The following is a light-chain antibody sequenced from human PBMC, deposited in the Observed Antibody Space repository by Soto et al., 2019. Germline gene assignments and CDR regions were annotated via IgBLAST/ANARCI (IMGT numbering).Light chain of an antibody. J-gene: IGLJ3*02. CDR1: SSNIGAGHN. CDR3: QSYDSSLRGWV. V-gene: IGLV1-40*01. Sequence: QSVLTQPPSVSGAPGQRVTISCTGRSSNIGAGHNVHWYQQLPGTAPKLLIYGNSNRPSGVPDRFSGSKSGTSASLAITGLQAEDEADYYCQSYDSSLRGWVFGGGTQLTVL. CDR2: GNS.